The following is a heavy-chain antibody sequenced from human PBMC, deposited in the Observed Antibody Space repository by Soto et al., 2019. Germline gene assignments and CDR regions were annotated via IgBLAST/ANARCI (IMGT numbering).Heavy chain of an antibody. Sequence: ASVKVSCKASGYTFTSYGISWVRQAPEQGLEWMGWISAYNGNTNYAQKLQGRVTMTTDTSTSTAYMELRSLRSDDTAVYYCASRKLYCSSTSCYDYYYGMDVWGQGTTVTVSS. CDR3: ASRKLYCSSTSCYDYYYGMDV. V-gene: IGHV1-18*01. J-gene: IGHJ6*02. CDR2: ISAYNGNT. D-gene: IGHD2-2*01. CDR1: GYTFTSYG.